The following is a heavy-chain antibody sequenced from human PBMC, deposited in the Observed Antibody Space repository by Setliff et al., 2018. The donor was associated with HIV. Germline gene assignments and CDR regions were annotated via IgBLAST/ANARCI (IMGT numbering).Heavy chain of an antibody. J-gene: IGHJ4*02. V-gene: IGHV1-18*01. CDR2: ISSYNGNT. CDR1: GYTFTNYG. D-gene: IGHD6-19*01. Sequence: ASVKVSCKASGYTFTNYGISWVRQAPGQGLEWMGWISSYNGNTNYAQNFQGRVTMTTDTFTDTAYMELRSLRSEDTAVYYCANFRGSSGWGFDYWGQGTLVTVSS. CDR3: ANFRGSSGWGFDY.